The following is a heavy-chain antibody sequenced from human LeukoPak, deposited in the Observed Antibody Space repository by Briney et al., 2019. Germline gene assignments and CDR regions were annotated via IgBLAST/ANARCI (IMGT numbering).Heavy chain of an antibody. D-gene: IGHD5-24*01. V-gene: IGHV3-21*01. CDR1: GFSFSTYP. CDR2: ISSSSSSL. CDR3: AREFGYNKRIDS. J-gene: IGHJ4*02. Sequence: TPGGSLRLSCAASGFSFSTYPMTWVRRAPGKGLEWVSSISSSSSSLYYADSVKGRFTISRDNAWNSLYLQMSGLRVEDTAVYYCAREFGYNKRIDSWGQGILVTVSS.